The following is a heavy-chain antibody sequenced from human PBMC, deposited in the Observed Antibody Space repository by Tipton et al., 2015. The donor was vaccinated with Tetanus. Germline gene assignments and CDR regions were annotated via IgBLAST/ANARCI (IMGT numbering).Heavy chain of an antibody. CDR3: ARDHGITWGGMGYYYGMDV. J-gene: IGHJ6*02. V-gene: IGHV4-30-2*05. Sequence: TLSLTCLVSDDSFSNGDYTWSWIRQPPGKGLEWIAFIHNSGRPYYTPSLRSRVTISVDTSKNQFSLRLSSVTAADTAVYYCARDHGITWGGMGYYYGMDVWGQGPTLTVSS. CDR2: IHNSGRP. CDR1: DDSFSNGDYT. D-gene: IGHD3-16*01.